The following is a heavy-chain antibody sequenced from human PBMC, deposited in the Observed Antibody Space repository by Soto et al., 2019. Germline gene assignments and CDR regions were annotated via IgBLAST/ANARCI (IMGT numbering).Heavy chain of an antibody. CDR3: SASLHD. Sequence: EVQLMESGGGLVQPGGSLRLSCAASGFTFSTYWMDWGRQTPGKGLEWVANINHDGTKENYVDSVKGRFTISRDNAKNSLHLQMSSLTAEESALYFCSASLHDWVQGTLVTVSS. D-gene: IGHD3-3*01. V-gene: IGHV3-7*01. J-gene: IGHJ4*02. CDR2: INHDGTKE. CDR1: GFTFSTYW.